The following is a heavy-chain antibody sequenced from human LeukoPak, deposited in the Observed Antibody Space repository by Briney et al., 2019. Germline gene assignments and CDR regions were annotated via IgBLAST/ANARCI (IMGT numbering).Heavy chain of an antibody. J-gene: IGHJ4*02. CDR3: ARTPSGSYSRFDY. V-gene: IGHV3-23*01. CDR1: GFTFSSYA. Sequence: GSLRLSCAASGFTFSSYAMSWVRQAPGKGLEWVSAISGSGGSTYYADSVKGRFTISRDNAKNSLYLQMNSLRDEDTAVYYCARTPSGSYSRFDYWGQGTLVTVSS. D-gene: IGHD1-26*01. CDR2: ISGSGGST.